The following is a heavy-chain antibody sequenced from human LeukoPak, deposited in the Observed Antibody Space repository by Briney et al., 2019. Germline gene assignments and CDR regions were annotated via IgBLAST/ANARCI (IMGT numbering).Heavy chain of an antibody. Sequence: SVKVSCKASGGTFSSYAISWVRQAPGQGLEWMGGIIPVYGTATYAQNFQGRVTITADESTTTAYMELSSLRSEDTAVYYCASDGRVFEYYYDSSDYFTFFDYWGQGTLVTVSS. CDR3: ASDGRVFEYYYDSSDYFTFFDY. CDR1: GGTFSSYA. V-gene: IGHV1-69*13. J-gene: IGHJ4*02. D-gene: IGHD3-22*01. CDR2: IIPVYGTA.